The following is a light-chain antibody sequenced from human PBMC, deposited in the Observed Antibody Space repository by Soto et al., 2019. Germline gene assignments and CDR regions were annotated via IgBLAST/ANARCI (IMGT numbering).Light chain of an antibody. V-gene: IGKV3-11*01. CDR1: QSVSSS. J-gene: IGKJ4*01. CDR3: QQRSSWPLT. CDR2: DAS. Sequence: EIVLTQSPATQSLSPGERATLSCRASQSVSSSLAWYQQKPGQTPRLLIYDASNRATGIPARFSGSGSGTDFTLTVSSLEPEDFAVYYCQQRSSWPLTFGGGTKVEIK.